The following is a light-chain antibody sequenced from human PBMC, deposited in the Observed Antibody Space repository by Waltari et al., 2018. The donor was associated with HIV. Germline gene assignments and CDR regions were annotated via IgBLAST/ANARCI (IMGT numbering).Light chain of an antibody. J-gene: IGLJ2*01. CDR2: ENN. CDR3: AAWADSMGMA. CDR1: HNS. Sequence: QSVLTQPPSLSAAPRQRVTTSCSGTHNSVPWYQQSPGPAPKPLIHENNKRPSGIPDRFSGSKSGTSATLDITGLQTGDEAEYFCAAWADSMGMAFGGGTKLTVL. V-gene: IGLV1-51*02.